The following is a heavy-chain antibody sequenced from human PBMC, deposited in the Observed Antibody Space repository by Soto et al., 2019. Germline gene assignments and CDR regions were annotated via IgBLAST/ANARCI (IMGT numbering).Heavy chain of an antibody. D-gene: IGHD2-2*03. V-gene: IGHV4-39*07. Sequence: SETLSLTCTVSGGSISSSSYYWGWIRQPPGKGLGWIGGIYYSGSTNYNPSLKSRVTISVDTSKNQFSLKLSSATAADTAVYYCARVGYCSSTTCYKYFYYMDVWRKGTTVTVSS. CDR3: ARVGYCSSTTCYKYFYYMDV. CDR1: GGSISSSSYY. J-gene: IGHJ6*03. CDR2: IYYSGST.